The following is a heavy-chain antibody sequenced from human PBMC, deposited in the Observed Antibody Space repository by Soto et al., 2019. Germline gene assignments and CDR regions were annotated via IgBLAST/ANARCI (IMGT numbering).Heavy chain of an antibody. V-gene: IGHV5-51*01. J-gene: IGHJ4*02. CDR3: ARTLNDGGTLYYFNY. D-gene: IGHD1-1*01. Sequence: PGESRKISCKGSGYSFTSYWIGWVRQIPGKGLEWMGIIYPGDSDTRYSPSFQGQVTIPADKSTSTASLQGGSLRAPDTALFYFARTLNDGGTLYYFNYWGKETRVPAPS. CDR2: IYPGDSDT. CDR1: GYSFTSYW.